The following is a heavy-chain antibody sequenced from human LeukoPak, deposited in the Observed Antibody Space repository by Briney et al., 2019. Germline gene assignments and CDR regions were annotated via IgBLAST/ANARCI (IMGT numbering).Heavy chain of an antibody. D-gene: IGHD1-26*01. CDR2: IYHSGST. V-gene: IGHV4-4*02. J-gene: IGHJ6*02. CDR3: ARDSGSYSYGMDV. CDR1: GVSISSSNW. Sequence: SETLSLTCAVSGVSISSSNWWSWVRQPPGKGLEWIGEIYHSGSTNYNPSLKSRVTISVDKSKNQFSLKLSSVTAADTAVYYCARDSGSYSYGMDVWGQGTTVTVSS.